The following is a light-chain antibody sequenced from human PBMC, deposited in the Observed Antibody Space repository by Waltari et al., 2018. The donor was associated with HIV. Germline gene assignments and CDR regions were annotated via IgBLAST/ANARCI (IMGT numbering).Light chain of an antibody. CDR2: GNN. J-gene: IGLJ3*02. V-gene: IGLV1-40*01. Sequence: QSVLTQPPSVSGAPGPRVTFPFTGRSSNIGAGYDVHWYQQLPGTAPKLLIYGNNNRPSGVPDRFSGSKSGTSASLAITGLQAEDEADYYCQSYDSSLSGSWVFGGGTKLTVL. CDR1: SSNIGAGYD. CDR3: QSYDSSLSGSWV.